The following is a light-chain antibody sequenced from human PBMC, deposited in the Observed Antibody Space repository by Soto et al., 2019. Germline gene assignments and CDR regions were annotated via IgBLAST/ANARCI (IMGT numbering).Light chain of an antibody. V-gene: IGKV3-11*01. CDR3: QQRNKWPPGFT. J-gene: IGKJ3*01. CDR1: QSISTY. Sequence: FMLTQSPATLSLSPGERATLSCRASQSISTYLAWYQQKPGQAPRLLIYDASNRATGIPARFSGSGSGTDFTLTISSLEPEDFAVYYCQQRNKWPPGFTFGPGTKVEIK. CDR2: DAS.